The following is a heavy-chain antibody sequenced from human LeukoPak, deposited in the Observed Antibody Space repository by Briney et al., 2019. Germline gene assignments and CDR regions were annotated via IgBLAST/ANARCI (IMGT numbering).Heavy chain of an antibody. CDR3: ARESPGDSNGLDV. Sequence: GGSLRLSCAASGLSVSGNYMHWVRQAPGKGLDWVSIVYSGGVAYYADSVKGRFMISRDYSTNTVRLQMNSLRDDDTAVYYCARESPGDSNGLDVWGQGTTVVVSS. V-gene: IGHV3-66*01. CDR1: GLSVSGNY. J-gene: IGHJ6*02. D-gene: IGHD7-27*01. CDR2: VYSGGVA.